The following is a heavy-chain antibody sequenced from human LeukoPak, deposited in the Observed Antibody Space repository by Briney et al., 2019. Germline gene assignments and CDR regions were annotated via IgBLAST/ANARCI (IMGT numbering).Heavy chain of an antibody. Sequence: ASVKVSCTASGCTFTGYYMHWVRQAPGQGPEWMGWINCKSGGTKYAQKFQGRVTMTRDTSISTAYMELSRLRSDDTAVYSCAKSHIVGGTPFDYWGQGTLVTVSS. CDR2: INCKSGGT. J-gene: IGHJ4*02. V-gene: IGHV1-2*02. CDR3: AKSHIVGGTPFDY. D-gene: IGHD1-26*01. CDR1: GCTFTGYY.